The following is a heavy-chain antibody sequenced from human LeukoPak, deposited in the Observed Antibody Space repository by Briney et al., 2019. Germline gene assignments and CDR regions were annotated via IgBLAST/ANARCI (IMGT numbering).Heavy chain of an antibody. V-gene: IGHV3-74*01. D-gene: IGHD2-21*02. CDR2: IDSDGTRT. Sequence: GGSLRLSCAASGLAFSNYWMHWVRQAPGKGLVWVSRIDSDGTRTTYADSVKGRFTISRDNAKNTLYLQMNSLRVEDTAVYYCARSPNCGGDCSWGQGTLVAVSS. J-gene: IGHJ5*02. CDR1: GLAFSNYW. CDR3: ARSPNCGGDCS.